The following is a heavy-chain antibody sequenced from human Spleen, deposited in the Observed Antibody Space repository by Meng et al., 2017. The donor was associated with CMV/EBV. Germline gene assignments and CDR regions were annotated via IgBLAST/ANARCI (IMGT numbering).Heavy chain of an antibody. CDR1: GYTFTGYY. D-gene: IGHD3-22*01. V-gene: IGHV1-2*02. CDR2: INPNSGGT. CDR3: ARVGQYYYDSSGYARLFDY. J-gene: IGHJ4*02. Sequence: QVHLGQAGAEAKKPGPSVQVSCKAPGYTFTGYYMNWVRQAPGQGLEWMGWINPNSGGTNYAQKFQGRVTMTRDTSISTAYMELSRLRSDDTAVYYCARVGQYYYDSSGYARLFDYWGQGTLVTVSS.